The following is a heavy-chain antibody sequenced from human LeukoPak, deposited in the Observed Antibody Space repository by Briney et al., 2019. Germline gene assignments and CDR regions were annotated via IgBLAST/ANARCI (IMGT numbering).Heavy chain of an antibody. V-gene: IGHV3-21*01. CDR3: AREIPVGSGPFDY. J-gene: IGHJ4*02. D-gene: IGHD6-19*01. CDR2: ISSSSSYI. CDR1: GFTFSSYS. Sequence: TGGSLRLSCAASGFTFSSYSMNWVRQAPGKGLEWVSSISSSSSYIYYADSVKGRFTISRDNAKNSLYLQMNSLRAEDTAVYYCAREIPVGSGPFDYWGQGTLVTVSS.